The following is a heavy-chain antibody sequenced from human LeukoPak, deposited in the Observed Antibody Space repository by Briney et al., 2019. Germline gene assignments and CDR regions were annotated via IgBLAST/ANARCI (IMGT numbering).Heavy chain of an antibody. CDR3: ARHKLGIQYFDY. J-gene: IGHJ4*02. D-gene: IGHD7-27*01. V-gene: IGHV4-38-2*01. Sequence: KPSETLSLTCAVSGYSISSGYYWCWIRQPPGKGLEWIGSIYYSGSTYYNPSLKSRVTISVDTSKNQFSLKLSSVTAADTAVYYCARHKLGIQYFDYWGQGTLVTVSS. CDR2: IYYSGST. CDR1: GYSISSGYY.